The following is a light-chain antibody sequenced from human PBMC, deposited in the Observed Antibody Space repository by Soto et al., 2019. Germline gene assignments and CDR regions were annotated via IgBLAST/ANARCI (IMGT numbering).Light chain of an antibody. Sequence: IVLTQSPGTLSLSPGERATLSCRASQSVSSSYLAWYQQKRGPAPRLFIYGASRRATGIPARFSGSGSGTDFTLTISRLESEDFAVYFCQQYGSSPRTFGQGTKLEIK. J-gene: IGKJ2*02. CDR2: GAS. V-gene: IGKV3-20*01. CDR1: QSVSSSY. CDR3: QQYGSSPRT.